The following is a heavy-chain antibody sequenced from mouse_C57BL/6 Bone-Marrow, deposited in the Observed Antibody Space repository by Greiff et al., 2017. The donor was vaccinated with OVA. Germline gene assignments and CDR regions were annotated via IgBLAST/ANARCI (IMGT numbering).Heavy chain of an antibody. V-gene: IGHV1-77*01. D-gene: IGHD2-3*01. CDR1: GYTFTDYY. Sequence: QVQLQQPGAELVKPGASVKLSCKASGYTFTDYYITWVQQRPGQGLEWIGKIGPGSGSTYYNEKFKGQATLTADKSSSKAYMQLSSLTSEDSAVYLCARGAAIYDGYYSYAMDYWGQGTSVTVSS. CDR2: IGPGSGST. J-gene: IGHJ4*01. CDR3: ARGAAIYDGYYSYAMDY.